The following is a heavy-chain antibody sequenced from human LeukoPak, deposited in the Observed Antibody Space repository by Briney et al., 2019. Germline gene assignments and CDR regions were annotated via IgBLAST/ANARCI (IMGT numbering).Heavy chain of an antibody. CDR1: GVTFSSYW. Sequence: GGSLRLSCAASGVTFSSYWMRWVRKAPGKGLEWVANIKQDGSEKYYVDSVKGRFTISRDNAKNSLFLQMNSLRAEDTAIYYCARDLNYYGSGSHNGMDVWGQGTTVTVSS. V-gene: IGHV3-7*03. J-gene: IGHJ6*02. CDR2: IKQDGSEK. CDR3: ARDLNYYGSGSHNGMDV. D-gene: IGHD3-10*01.